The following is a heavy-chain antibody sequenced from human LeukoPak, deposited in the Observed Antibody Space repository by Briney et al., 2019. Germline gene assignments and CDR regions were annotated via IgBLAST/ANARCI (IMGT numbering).Heavy chain of an antibody. CDR3: ARQRYDFWSGPDAFDI. J-gene: IGHJ3*02. CDR1: GGSISSGYYY. CDR2: IFYSGST. V-gene: IGHV4-31*03. D-gene: IGHD3-3*01. Sequence: SETLSLTCTVSGGSISSGYYYWTWIRQHPGKGLEWIGYIFYSGSTNYSPSLKSRVTISVDTSKNQFSLKLSSVTAADTAVYYCARQRYDFWSGPDAFDIWGQGTMVTVSS.